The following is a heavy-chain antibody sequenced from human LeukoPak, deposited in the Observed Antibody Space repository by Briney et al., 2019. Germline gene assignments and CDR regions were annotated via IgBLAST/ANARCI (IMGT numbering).Heavy chain of an antibody. CDR2: ISSSGYTI. CDR3: AREVRSGSYAFDI. V-gene: IGHV3-48*03. Sequence: PGGSLRLSCAASGFTFSSYEMKWVRQAPGKGLEWVSYISSSGYTIYYADSVKGRFTISRENAKSSLYLKMNSLRAEDTAVYYCAREVRSGSYAFDIWGQGTMVTVSS. J-gene: IGHJ3*02. D-gene: IGHD3-10*01. CDR1: GFTFSSYE.